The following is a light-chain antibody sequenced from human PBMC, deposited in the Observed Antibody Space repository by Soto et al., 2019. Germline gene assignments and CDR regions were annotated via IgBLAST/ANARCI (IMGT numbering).Light chain of an antibody. CDR3: QQYDSFSLT. V-gene: IGKV1-5*03. Sequence: DIQMTQSPSTLSASVGDRVTVTCRASQSISSWLAWYQQKPGKAPKLLIYKASSLESGVPSRFSGSGSGTEFHLTISSLQPDDFATYYCQQYDSFSLTFGGGTKVEIK. J-gene: IGKJ4*01. CDR1: QSISSW. CDR2: KAS.